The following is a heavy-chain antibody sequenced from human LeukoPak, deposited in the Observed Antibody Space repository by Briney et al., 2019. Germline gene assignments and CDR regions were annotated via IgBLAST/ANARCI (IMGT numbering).Heavy chain of an antibody. D-gene: IGHD6-19*01. CDR1: GDSVSSNSAA. J-gene: IGHJ4*02. V-gene: IGHV6-1*01. CDR2: TYYTSKRKN. Sequence: SQTLSLTCAISGDSVSSNSAAWNWIRHSPSRVLEWLGRTYYTSKRKNEYAEDVKSRITIRQDTAKNQSSLQLNSVSPEDTAVYYCARGFFASGWAYWGQGTLVTVSS. CDR3: ARGFFASGWAY.